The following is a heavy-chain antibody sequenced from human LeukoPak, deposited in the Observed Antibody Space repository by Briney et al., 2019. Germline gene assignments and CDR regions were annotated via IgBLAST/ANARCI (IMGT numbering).Heavy chain of an antibody. CDR2: INPTSGGT. Sequence: ASVKVSCKASGYTFTEDDIHWVRQAPGQGLEWMGWINPTSGGTYYAQKFQGRVTMTRDTSITTAYMEVSRLRSDDTAVYYCASLGSGSLYYYGMDVWGQGTTVTVSS. J-gene: IGHJ6*02. V-gene: IGHV1-2*02. CDR3: ASLGSGSLYYYGMDV. CDR1: GYTFTEDD. D-gene: IGHD3-10*01.